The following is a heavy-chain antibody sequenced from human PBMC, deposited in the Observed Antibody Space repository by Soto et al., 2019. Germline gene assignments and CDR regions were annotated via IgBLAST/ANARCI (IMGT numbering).Heavy chain of an antibody. D-gene: IGHD6-13*01. J-gene: IGHJ6*01. CDR2: ISYDGSNK. CDR3: VKALSSSWPYYGMDV. V-gene: IGHV3-30*18. Sequence: QVLLVESGGGVVQPGRSLRLSCAASGFTFTSYGMHWVRQAPGKGLEWVAVISYDGSNKYFADSVQGRSIISRDNSKDMVYLQMNSFRTEDTAVYYCVKALSSSWPYYGMDVWGQGTTVTVSS. CDR1: GFTFTSYG.